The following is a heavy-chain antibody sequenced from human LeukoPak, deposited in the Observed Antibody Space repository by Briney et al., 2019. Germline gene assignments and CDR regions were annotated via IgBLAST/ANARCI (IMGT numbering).Heavy chain of an antibody. CDR1: GFSFGTAW. J-gene: IGHJ4*02. D-gene: IGHD3-10*01. CDR2: IKSKRDGETT. CDR3: VTDQRYFSGAGSRGDD. Sequence: GGSLRLSCGGSGFSFGTAWMSWVRQAPGKGLEWVGRIKSKRDGETTDYAEPVQGRFTISRDDSKNTMYLQMNSLKTEDTAVYYYVTDQRYFSGAGSRGDDWGQGTLVTVSS. V-gene: IGHV3-15*05.